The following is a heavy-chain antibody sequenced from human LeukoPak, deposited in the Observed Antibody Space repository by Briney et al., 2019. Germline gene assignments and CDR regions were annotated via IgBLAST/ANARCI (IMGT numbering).Heavy chain of an antibody. CDR3: ARSSGIWGEFDY. D-gene: IGHD3-22*01. CDR1: GYTLTELS. Sequence: ASVKVSCKVSGYTLTELSMHWVRQAPGKGLEWMGGFDPEDGETIYAQKFQGRVTMTEDTSTDTAYMELGSLRSEDTAVYYCARSSGIWGEFDYWGQGTLVTVSS. CDR2: FDPEDGET. V-gene: IGHV1-24*01. J-gene: IGHJ4*02.